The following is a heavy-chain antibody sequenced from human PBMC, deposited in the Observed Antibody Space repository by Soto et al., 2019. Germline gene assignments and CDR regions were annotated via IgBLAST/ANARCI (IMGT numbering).Heavy chain of an antibody. CDR2: ISGSAGST. J-gene: IGHJ3*02. CDR3: AKVPTLTGYAFDI. Sequence: GGSLRLSCAASGFNFSSYAMSWVRQAPGKGREWVSAISGSAGSTDYADSVKGRFTISRDNSKNTLYLQMNSLRAEDTAVYYCAKVPTLTGYAFDICGQGTMVTVSS. CDR1: GFNFSSYA. D-gene: IGHD7-27*01. V-gene: IGHV3-23*01.